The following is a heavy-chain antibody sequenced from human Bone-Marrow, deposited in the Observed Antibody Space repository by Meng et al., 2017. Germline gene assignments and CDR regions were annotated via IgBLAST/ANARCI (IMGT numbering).Heavy chain of an antibody. J-gene: IGHJ5*02. D-gene: IGHD1-26*01. CDR1: GGSISSPNW. CDR2: IYHSGST. V-gene: IGHV4-4*02. Sequence: QAQLQESGPGLVKPSGTLSLTCAVSGGSISSPNWWSWVRQPPGRGLEWIGEIYHSGSTTYNPSLLSRVTISVDKSKNQFSLKLSSVTAADTAIYYCARVIYRPSGHNYFDPWGQGTLVTVSS. CDR3: ARVIYRPSGHNYFDP.